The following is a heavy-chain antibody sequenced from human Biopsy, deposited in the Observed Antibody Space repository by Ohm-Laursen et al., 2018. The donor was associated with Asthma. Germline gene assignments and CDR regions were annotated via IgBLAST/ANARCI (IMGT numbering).Heavy chain of an antibody. CDR1: GFSFSNFA. Sequence: SLRLSCSASGFSFSNFAIHWVRQAPGKGLEWVGVISKDASTQDYADSVEGRFTMARDSSKNTLDLQMNSLREEDTAVYYCVRDGTDDAFDIWGQGTVVSVSS. CDR2: ISKDASTQ. D-gene: IGHD1-1*01. V-gene: IGHV3-30*01. J-gene: IGHJ3*02. CDR3: VRDGTDDAFDI.